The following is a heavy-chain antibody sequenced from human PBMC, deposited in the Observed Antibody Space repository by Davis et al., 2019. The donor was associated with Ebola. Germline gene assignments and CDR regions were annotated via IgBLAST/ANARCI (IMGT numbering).Heavy chain of an antibody. CDR3: ARAGGRYCSSTSCYPRKSVAWFDP. CDR2: INHSGST. CDR1: GGSISSYY. Sequence: GSLRLSCTVSGGSISSYYWSWIRQPPGKGLEWIGEINHSGSTNYNPSLKSRVTISVDTSKKQFSLKLSSVAAADTAVYYCARAGGRYCSSTSCYPRKSVAWFDPWGQGTLVTVSS. J-gene: IGHJ5*02. V-gene: IGHV4-34*01. D-gene: IGHD2-2*01.